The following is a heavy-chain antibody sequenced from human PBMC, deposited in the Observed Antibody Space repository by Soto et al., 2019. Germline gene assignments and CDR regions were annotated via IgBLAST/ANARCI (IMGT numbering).Heavy chain of an antibody. D-gene: IGHD6-13*01. V-gene: IGHV3-30*18. CDR2: ISYDGSNK. Sequence: GSLRLSCAASGFTFSSYAMSWVRQAPGKGLEWVAVISYDGSNKYYADSVKGRFTISRDNSKNTLYLQMNSLRAEDTAVYYCAKTLNPRYSSSWYLDYWGQGTLVTVSS. J-gene: IGHJ4*02. CDR3: AKTLNPRYSSSWYLDY. CDR1: GFTFSSYA.